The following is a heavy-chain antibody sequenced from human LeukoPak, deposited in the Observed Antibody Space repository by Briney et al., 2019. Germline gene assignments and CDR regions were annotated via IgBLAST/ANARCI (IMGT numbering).Heavy chain of an antibody. V-gene: IGHV3-23*01. CDR2: ISHSGDST. CDR1: GFTFSNYV. J-gene: IGHJ4*02. D-gene: IGHD3-16*02. CDR3: AKASRGSDRSFFFDY. Sequence: GGSLRLSCAASGFTFSNYVMSWVRQAPGKGLEWVSAISHSGDSTSYADSVKGRFTISRDNFRDTVYLQMNSLRAEDTAVYHCAKASRGSDRSFFFDYWGQGTLVTVSS.